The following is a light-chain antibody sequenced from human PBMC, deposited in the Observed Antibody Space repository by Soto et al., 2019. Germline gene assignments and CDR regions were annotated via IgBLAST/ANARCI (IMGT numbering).Light chain of an antibody. J-gene: IGKJ2*01. Sequence: DIQMTQSPSTLSASVGDGVTITCRASQSIGSGLAWYQQKPGKAPKLLIYKATNLQTGVPSRFSGSGSGTDFSLTISSLQPVDSATYYCQHYTDVQYTFGQGTKVEI. V-gene: IGKV1-5*03. CDR2: KAT. CDR1: QSIGSG. CDR3: QHYTDVQYT.